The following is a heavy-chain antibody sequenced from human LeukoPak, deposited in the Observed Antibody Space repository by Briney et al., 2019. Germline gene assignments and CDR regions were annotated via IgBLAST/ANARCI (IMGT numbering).Heavy chain of an antibody. CDR2: IDIRGADT. V-gene: IGHV3-23*05. Sequence: PGGSLRLSCAASGFTFNSFAMSWVRQAPGEGLEWVSAIDIRGADTDYADSVKGRFTMSRDNSKKTLYLQMNSLRAEDTAVYYCAKVTLGAPAIEDYYYCGMDVWGQGTTVTVSS. D-gene: IGHD2-21*02. CDR3: AKVTLGAPAIEDYYYCGMDV. CDR1: GFTFNSFA. J-gene: IGHJ6*02.